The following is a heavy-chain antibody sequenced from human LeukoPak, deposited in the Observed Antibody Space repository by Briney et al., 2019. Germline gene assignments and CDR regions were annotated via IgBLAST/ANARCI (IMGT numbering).Heavy chain of an antibody. CDR3: ARANPGSGYYYYYYYYMDV. CDR1: GYSFTSYW. V-gene: IGHV5-51*01. D-gene: IGHD3-3*01. CDR2: IYPGDSDT. J-gene: IGHJ6*03. Sequence: GESLKISCKGSGYSFTSYWIGWVRQMPGKGLEWMGIIYPGDSDTRYSPSFQGQVTISADKSISTAYLQWSSLKASDTAMYYCARANPGSGYYYYYYYYMDVWGRGTTVTVSS.